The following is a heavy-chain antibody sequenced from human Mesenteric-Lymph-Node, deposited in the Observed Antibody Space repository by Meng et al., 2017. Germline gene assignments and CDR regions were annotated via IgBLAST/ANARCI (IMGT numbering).Heavy chain of an antibody. CDR3: ARVLSSRYYYGMDV. V-gene: IGHV4-59*01. J-gene: IGHJ6*02. CDR1: GDSTSSYY. D-gene: IGHD2-2*01. Sequence: SETLSLTCTVSGDSTSSYYWSWIRQPPGKGLEWLGYIYYSGSTNYNPSLKGRVTISVDTSKNQLSLNLSSVTAADTAVYYCARVLSSRYYYGMDVWGQGTTVTVSS. CDR2: IYYSGST.